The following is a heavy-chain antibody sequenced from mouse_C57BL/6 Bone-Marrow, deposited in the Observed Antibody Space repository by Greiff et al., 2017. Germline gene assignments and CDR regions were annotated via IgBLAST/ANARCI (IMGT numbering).Heavy chain of an antibody. CDR1: GFNIKNTY. Sequence: VQLQQSVAELVRPGASVKLSCTASGFNIKNTYMHWVKQRPEQGLEWIGRIDPANGNTKYAPKFQGKATITADTSSNTAYLQLSSLTSEDTAIYYCAPSMVTTRGTFDYWGQGTTLTVSS. CDR3: APSMVTTRGTFDY. CDR2: IDPANGNT. V-gene: IGHV14-3*01. D-gene: IGHD2-2*01. J-gene: IGHJ2*01.